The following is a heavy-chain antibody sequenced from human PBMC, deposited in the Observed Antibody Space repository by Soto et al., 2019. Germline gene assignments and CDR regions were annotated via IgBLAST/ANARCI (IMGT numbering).Heavy chain of an antibody. Sequence: PSETLSLTFAISGDSIGNFYWSWIRQPAGKGLESLGRLSASGRTNYSPSLQSRVTMSLDRSKNRFSLRLTSVSAADTAVYFCARGMGRYFDIWGRGTLVTVSS. V-gene: IGHV4-4*07. CDR2: LSASGRT. CDR3: ARGMGRYFDI. J-gene: IGHJ2*01. CDR1: GDSIGNFY. D-gene: IGHD2-8*01.